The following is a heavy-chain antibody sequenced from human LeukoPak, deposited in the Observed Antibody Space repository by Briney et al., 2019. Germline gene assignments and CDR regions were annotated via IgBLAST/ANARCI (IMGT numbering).Heavy chain of an antibody. J-gene: IGHJ1*01. D-gene: IGHD6-19*01. CDR2: IKQDGSEK. Sequence: GGSLRLSCAASGFTFSNYWMSWVRQAPGKGLEWVANIKQDGSEKYYVDSVKGRFTISRDNAKNSLYLQMNSLRAEDTAVYSCARASAVAGTGYFQHWGQGTLVTVSS. V-gene: IGHV3-7*01. CDR1: GFTFSNYW. CDR3: ARASAVAGTGYFQH.